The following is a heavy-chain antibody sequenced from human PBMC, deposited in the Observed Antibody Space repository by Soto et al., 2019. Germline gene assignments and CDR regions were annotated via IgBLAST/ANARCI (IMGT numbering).Heavy chain of an antibody. V-gene: IGHV4-31*03. CDR2: IYYSGST. Sequence: QVQLQESGPGLVKPSQTLSLTCTVSGGSISSGGYYWSWIRQHPGKGLEWIGYIYYSGSTYYNPSLKSRVTISVDTSKNHFSLKLSSVTAADTAVYYCERYRVPGGSRDVWGQGTTVTVSS. CDR1: GGSISSGGYY. D-gene: IGHD3-10*01. CDR3: ERYRVPGGSRDV. J-gene: IGHJ6*02.